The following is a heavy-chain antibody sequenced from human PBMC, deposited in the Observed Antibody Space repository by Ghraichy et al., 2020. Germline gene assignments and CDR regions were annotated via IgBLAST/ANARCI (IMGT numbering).Heavy chain of an antibody. CDR3: AGSFTVIRYFDL. Sequence: SETLSLTCTVSGGSIRSSNYYWGWIRQPPGKGLEWIGSMHYSGSTYYNPSLKSRVTMSADTSKNQFYLRLNSVTAADTAVYYCAGSFTVIRYFDLWGRGTLVTVSS. J-gene: IGHJ2*01. CDR2: MHYSGST. D-gene: IGHD4-23*01. V-gene: IGHV4-39*01. CDR1: GGSIRSSNYY.